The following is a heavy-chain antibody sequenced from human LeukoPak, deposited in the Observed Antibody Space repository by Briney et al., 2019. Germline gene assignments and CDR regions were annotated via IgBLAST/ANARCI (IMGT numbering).Heavy chain of an antibody. CDR2: ISGSGCST. D-gene: IGHD1-26*01. V-gene: IGHV3-23*01. CDR3: AKGYSGSDDAFDI. J-gene: IGHJ3*02. Sequence: PGGSLKLSCAASGFTFSSYAMSWVRQAPGKGLEWVSAISGSGCSTYYADSVKGRFTISSDNSKNTLYLQMNSLRAEDTAVYYCAKGYSGSDDAFDIWGQGTMVTVSS. CDR1: GFTFSSYA.